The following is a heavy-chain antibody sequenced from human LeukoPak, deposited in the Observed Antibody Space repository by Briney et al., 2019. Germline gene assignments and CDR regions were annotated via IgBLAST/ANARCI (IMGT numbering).Heavy chain of an antibody. V-gene: IGHV3-30*02. D-gene: IGHD6-19*01. CDR3: AKALTSGWYLDAFNI. J-gene: IGHJ3*02. Sequence: GGSLRLSCAASGFTFSSYGMHWVRQAPGKGLEWVAVIWYDGSNKYYADSVKGRFTISRDNSKNTLFLEMNSLRAEDTAVYYCAKALTSGWYLDAFNIWGQGTMVTVSS. CDR1: GFTFSSYG. CDR2: IWYDGSNK.